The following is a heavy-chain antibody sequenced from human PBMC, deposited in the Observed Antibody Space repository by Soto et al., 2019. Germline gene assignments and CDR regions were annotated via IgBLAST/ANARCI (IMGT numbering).Heavy chain of an antibody. CDR3: AKDIVHRVAGTGGNAY. V-gene: IGHV3-9*01. CDR1: GFTFDDYA. J-gene: IGHJ4*02. D-gene: IGHD6-19*01. CDR2: ISWNSGSI. Sequence: DVQLVESGGGLVQPGRSLRLSCAASGFTFDDYAMHWVRQAPGKGLEWVSGISWNSGSIGYADSVKGRFTISRDNAKNSLYLQMTSVRAEDTSLYYCAKDIVHRVAGTGGNAYWGQGTLVTVSS.